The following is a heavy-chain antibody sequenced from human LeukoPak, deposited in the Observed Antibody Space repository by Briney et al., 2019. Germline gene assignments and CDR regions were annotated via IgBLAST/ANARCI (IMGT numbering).Heavy chain of an antibody. J-gene: IGHJ4*02. V-gene: IGHV4-61*02. D-gene: IGHD2-2*01. CDR1: GGSIRSGSYY. CDR2: ISSSGST. Sequence: PSETLSLTCTVSGGSIRSGSYYWSWIRQPAGKGLEWIGRISSSGSTYYNPSLKSRVTISVDTSNNQLSLKLSSVTAADTAVYYCARDPYQLLLFDYWGQGTLVTVSS. CDR3: ARDPYQLLLFDY.